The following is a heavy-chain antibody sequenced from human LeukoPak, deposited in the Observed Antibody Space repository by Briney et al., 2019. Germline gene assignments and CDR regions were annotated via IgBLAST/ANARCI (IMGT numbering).Heavy chain of an antibody. CDR2: ISTSSRT. CDR3: AKDEGYCNGGSCYLGAFDI. Sequence: GGSLRLSCVASGFTFSSYAMSWVRQAPGKGLEWVSLISTSSRTHYADSMKGRFTISRDNSRNTLYLQINSLRAEDTAVYYCAKDEGYCNGGSCYLGAFDIWGQGTMVTVSS. CDR1: GFTFSSYA. J-gene: IGHJ3*02. D-gene: IGHD2-15*01. V-gene: IGHV3-23*01.